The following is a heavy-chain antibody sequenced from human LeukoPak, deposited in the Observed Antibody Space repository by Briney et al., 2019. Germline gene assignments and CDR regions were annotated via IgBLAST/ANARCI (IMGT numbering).Heavy chain of an antibody. V-gene: IGHV1-69*13. Sequence: GASVKVSCKASGGTFSSYAIGWVRQAPGQGLEWMGGIIPIFGTANYAQKFQGRVTITADESTSTAYMELSSLRSEDTAVYYCARGYCSSTSCGHRFDYWGQGTLVTVSS. CDR2: IIPIFGTA. CDR3: ARGYCSSTSCGHRFDY. J-gene: IGHJ4*02. CDR1: GGTFSSYA. D-gene: IGHD2-2*01.